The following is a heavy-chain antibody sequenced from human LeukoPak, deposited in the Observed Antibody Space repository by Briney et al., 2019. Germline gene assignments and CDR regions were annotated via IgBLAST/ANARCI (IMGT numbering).Heavy chain of an antibody. J-gene: IGHJ4*02. CDR2: IGGSSRSG. D-gene: IGHD6-13*01. Sequence: GGSLRLSCAASGFTFSDYSMNWVRQAPGRGLEWVSSIGGSSRSGFYADSMKGRFTISRDNTRNSLYLQMDSLRAEDTAVYYCAREISAGGFDYWGQGTLVAVSS. CDR1: GFTFSDYS. V-gene: IGHV3-21*01. CDR3: AREISAGGFDY.